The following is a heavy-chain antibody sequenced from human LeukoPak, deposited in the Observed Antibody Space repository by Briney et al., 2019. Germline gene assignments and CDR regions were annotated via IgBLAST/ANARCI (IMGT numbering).Heavy chain of an antibody. J-gene: IGHJ4*02. Sequence: SETLSLTCTVSGGSISSGGYYWSWIRQHPGKGLEWIGYIYYSGSTYYNPSLKSRVTISVDTSKNQFSLKLSSVTAADTAVYFCARGPDSSGYYYFDYWGQGTLVTVSS. CDR1: GGSISSGGYY. CDR3: ARGPDSSGYYYFDY. V-gene: IGHV4-31*03. D-gene: IGHD3-22*01. CDR2: IYYSGST.